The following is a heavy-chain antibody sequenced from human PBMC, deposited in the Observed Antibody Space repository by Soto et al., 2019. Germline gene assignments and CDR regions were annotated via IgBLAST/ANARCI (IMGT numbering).Heavy chain of an antibody. Sequence: PSETLSLTCTVSGGSISSGDYYWSWIRQPPGKGLEWIGYIYYSGSTYYNPSLKSRVTISVDTSKNQFSLKLSSVTAADTAVYYCARGSREWWVNYYYYYGMDVWGQGTTVTVSS. J-gene: IGHJ6*02. CDR1: GGSISSGDYY. CDR3: ARGSREWWVNYYYYYGMDV. V-gene: IGHV4-30-4*01. CDR2: IYYSGST. D-gene: IGHD2-15*01.